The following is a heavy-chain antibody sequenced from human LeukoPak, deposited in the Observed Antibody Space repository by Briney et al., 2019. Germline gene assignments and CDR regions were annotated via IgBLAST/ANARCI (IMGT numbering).Heavy chain of an antibody. CDR3: ARADRGYSSRGYFQH. CDR1: GFTFRSYG. J-gene: IGHJ1*01. CDR2: IRYDGSNK. V-gene: IGHV3-30*02. Sequence: GGSLRLSCAASGFTFRSYGMHWVRQAPGKGLEWVAFIRYDGSNKYYADSVKGRFTISRDNAKNSLYLQMNSLRAEDTAVYYCARADRGYSSRGYFQHWGQGTLVTVSS. D-gene: IGHD5-18*01.